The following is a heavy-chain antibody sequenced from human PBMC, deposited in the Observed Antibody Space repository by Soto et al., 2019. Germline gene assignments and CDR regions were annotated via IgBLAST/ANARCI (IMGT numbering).Heavy chain of an antibody. Sequence: EVQLVESGGGLVQPGGSLRLSCTDSGFTFSGDWMDRVRQAPGKGLVWVSRIDPYETGISYADSVKGRFTISRDNAKSTLYLQMNSLRVEDTAVYYCTRDTFGARDYWGQGTLVTVSS. CDR2: IDPYETGI. CDR3: TRDTFGARDY. D-gene: IGHD3-10*01. CDR1: GFTFSGDW. J-gene: IGHJ4*02. V-gene: IGHV3-74*01.